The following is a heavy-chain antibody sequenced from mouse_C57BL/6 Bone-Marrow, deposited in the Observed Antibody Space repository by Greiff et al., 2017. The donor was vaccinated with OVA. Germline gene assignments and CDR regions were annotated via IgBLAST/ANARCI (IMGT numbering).Heavy chain of an antibody. D-gene: IGHD1-1*01. CDR1: GYTFTSYW. V-gene: IGHV1-59*01. Sequence: VQLQQPGAELVRPGTSVKLSCKASGYTFTSYWMHWVKQRPGQGLEWIGVIDPSDSYTNYNQKFKGKATLTVDTSSSTAYMQLSSLTSEDSAVYYCARGRYGSSLDYWGQGTTLTVSS. CDR2: IDPSDSYT. J-gene: IGHJ2*01. CDR3: ARGRYGSSLDY.